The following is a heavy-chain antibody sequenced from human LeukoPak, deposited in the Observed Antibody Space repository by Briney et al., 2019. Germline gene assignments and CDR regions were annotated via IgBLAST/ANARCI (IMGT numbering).Heavy chain of an antibody. CDR3: ASRNSYSYGAFDI. CDR2: IYYSGST. D-gene: IGHD5-18*01. CDR1: GGSISRGDYY. Sequence: SETLSLTCTVSGGSISRGDYYWSWIRQPPGKGLEWIGYIYYSGSTYYNPSLKSRVTISVDTSKNQFSLKLSSVTAADTAVYYCASRNSYSYGAFDIWGQGTMVTVSS. V-gene: IGHV4-30-4*01. J-gene: IGHJ3*02.